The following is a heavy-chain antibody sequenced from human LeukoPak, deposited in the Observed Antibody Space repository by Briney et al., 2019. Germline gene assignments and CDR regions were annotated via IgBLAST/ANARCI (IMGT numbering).Heavy chain of an antibody. V-gene: IGHV3-7*01. CDR1: GFSFSNHY. Sequence: GGSLRLSCTASGFSFSNHYMRWIRQAPGKGLEWVANIWPDGSDTYHVDSVRGRFTISRDNAQSSLNLQMNSLRAEDSAVYYCARWGVNAGLDRWGQGTLVIVSS. D-gene: IGHD3-10*01. CDR3: ARWGVNAGLDR. J-gene: IGHJ5*01. CDR2: IWPDGSDT.